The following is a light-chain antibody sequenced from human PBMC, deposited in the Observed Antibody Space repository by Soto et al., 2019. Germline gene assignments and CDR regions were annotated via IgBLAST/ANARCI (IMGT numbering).Light chain of an antibody. CDR1: QSVSSSY. CDR3: QQYGSSPPET. J-gene: IGKJ1*01. Sequence: EIVLTQSPGTLSLSPGERATLSCRASQSVSSSYLASYQQKPGQAPRLLIYGASSRATGIPDRFSGSGSGTDFTLTISRLEPEHFAVYYCQQYGSSPPETFGQGPKVEIK. CDR2: GAS. V-gene: IGKV3-20*01.